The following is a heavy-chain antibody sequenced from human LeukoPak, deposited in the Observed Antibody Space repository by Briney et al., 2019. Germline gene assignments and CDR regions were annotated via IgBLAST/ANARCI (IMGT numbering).Heavy chain of an antibody. D-gene: IGHD3-3*01. CDR2: INHSGST. CDR1: GASFSGYY. J-gene: IGHJ4*02. V-gene: IGHV4-34*01. CDR3: ARGRVTYYDFWSGYPYFDY. Sequence: SEPLSLTCAVYGASFSGYYWSWLRQPPGKGLEWIGEINHSGSTNYNPSLKSRVTISVDTSKNQFSLKLSSVTAADTAVYYCARGRVTYYDFWSGYPYFDYWGQGTLVTVSS.